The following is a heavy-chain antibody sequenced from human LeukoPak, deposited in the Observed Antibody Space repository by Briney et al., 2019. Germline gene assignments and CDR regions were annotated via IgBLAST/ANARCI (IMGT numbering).Heavy chain of an antibody. Sequence: GASVKVSCKASGYTFTDFGISWVRQAPGQGLEWMGWISAYNGNTNYAQKLQGRVTMTTDTSTSTAYMELRSLRSDDTAVYYCAIASAAAGTEHYYYMDVWGKGTTVTVSS. CDR1: GYTFTDFG. CDR2: ISAYNGNT. V-gene: IGHV1-18*01. J-gene: IGHJ6*03. D-gene: IGHD6-13*01. CDR3: AIASAAAGTEHYYYMDV.